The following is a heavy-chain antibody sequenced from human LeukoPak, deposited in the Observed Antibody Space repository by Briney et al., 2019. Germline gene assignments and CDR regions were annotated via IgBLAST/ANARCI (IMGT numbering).Heavy chain of an antibody. CDR2: IYYSGST. D-gene: IGHD6-13*01. J-gene: IGHJ4*02. CDR1: GGSISSYY. CDR3: ARDGRALAAAGYLDY. V-gene: IGHV4-59*01. Sequence: SETLSLTCTVSGGSISSYYWSWIRQPPGKGLEWIGYIYYSGSTNYNPSLKSRVTISVDTSKNQFSLKLSSVTAADTAVYYCARDGRALAAAGYLDYWGQGTLVTVSS.